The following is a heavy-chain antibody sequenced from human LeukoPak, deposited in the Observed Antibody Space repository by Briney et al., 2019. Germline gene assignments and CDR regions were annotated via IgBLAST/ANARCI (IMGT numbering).Heavy chain of an antibody. CDR1: GFTFSTYT. CDR3: ARDYYGMDV. CDR2: ISAGGGST. Sequence: GGSLRLSCAASGFTFSTYTMNWVRQAPGKGLEWVSTISAGGGSTYYADSVKGRFTISRDNSKNTLFLQMNSLRAEDTAVYYCARDYYGMDVWGQGTTVTVSS. J-gene: IGHJ6*02. V-gene: IGHV3-23*01.